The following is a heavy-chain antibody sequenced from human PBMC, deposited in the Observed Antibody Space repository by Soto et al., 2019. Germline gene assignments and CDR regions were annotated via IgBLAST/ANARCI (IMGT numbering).Heavy chain of an antibody. D-gene: IGHD4-17*01. CDR2: IYYSGST. CDR3: ARSYGDLPDY. CDR1: GGSIGTYF. J-gene: IGHJ4*02. V-gene: IGHV4-59*08. Sequence: QVQLQESGPGLVKHSETLSLNCSVSGGSIGTYFWGWIRQPPGKGLEWIGHIYYSGSTSYNPSLRSRVTISLDTSKNQFSLRLRSVSAADTAVYYCARSYGDLPDYWGQGTLVTVSS.